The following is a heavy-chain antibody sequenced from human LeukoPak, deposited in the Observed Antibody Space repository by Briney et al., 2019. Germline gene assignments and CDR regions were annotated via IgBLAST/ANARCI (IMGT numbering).Heavy chain of an antibody. D-gene: IGHD1-26*01. Sequence: SETLSLTCTVPGGSISSSYWCWLRPPPGKGLEWIGYIYYRGSTNYTPSLKRLVTISVDTSKNQFSLTLSSVTAADTAVYYCARDRSFPFDYWGQGTLVVVSS. J-gene: IGHJ4*02. CDR3: ARDRSFPFDY. V-gene: IGHV4-59*01. CDR2: IYYRGST. CDR1: GGSISSSY.